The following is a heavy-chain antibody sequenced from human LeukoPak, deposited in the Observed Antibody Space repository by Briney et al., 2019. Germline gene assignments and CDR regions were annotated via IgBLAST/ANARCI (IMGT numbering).Heavy chain of an antibody. CDR1: GGTFSSYA. J-gene: IGHJ6*02. CDR3: ARWGPGYGDYGKNYYYYGMDV. D-gene: IGHD4-17*01. CDR2: IIPILGIA. Sequence: GSSVKVSCKASGGTFSSYAISWVRQAPGQGLERMGRIIPILGIANYAQKFQGRVTITADKSTSTAYMELSSLRSEDTAVYYCARWGPGYGDYGKNYYYYGMDVWGQGTTVTVSS. V-gene: IGHV1-69*04.